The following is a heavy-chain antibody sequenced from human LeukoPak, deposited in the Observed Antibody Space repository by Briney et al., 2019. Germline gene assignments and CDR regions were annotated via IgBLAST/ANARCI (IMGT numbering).Heavy chain of an antibody. CDR2: INHSGST. V-gene: IGHV4-34*01. Sequence: SETLSLTCAVYGGSFSGYYWSWIRQPPGKGLEWIGEINHSGSTNYNPSLKSRVTISVDTSNNQFSLKLSSVTAADTAVYYCARSTYCSAGSYYPSDYWGQGILVTVSS. CDR3: ARSTYCSAGSYYPSDY. CDR1: GGSFSGYY. D-gene: IGHD2-15*01. J-gene: IGHJ4*02.